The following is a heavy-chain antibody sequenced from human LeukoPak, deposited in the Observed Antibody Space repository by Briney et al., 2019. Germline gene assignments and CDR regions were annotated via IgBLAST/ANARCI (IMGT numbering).Heavy chain of an antibody. CDR2: MNPNSANR. D-gene: IGHD2-2*01. CDR1: GYTFTNYD. J-gene: IGHJ4*02. V-gene: IGHV1-8*01. Sequence: GASVKVSCKASGYTFTNYDINWVRQATGQGLEWMGWMNPNSANRGYAQKFQGRVTMTRDTSISTAYMGLSSLRSEDTAVYYCARAGYCSTTSCPPFDYWGQGTLVTVSS. CDR3: ARAGYCSTTSCPPFDY.